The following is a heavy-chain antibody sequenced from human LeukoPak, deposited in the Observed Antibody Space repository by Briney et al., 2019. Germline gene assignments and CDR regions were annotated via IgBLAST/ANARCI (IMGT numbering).Heavy chain of an antibody. V-gene: IGHV1-69*06. CDR1: GGTFSNYA. J-gene: IGHJ5*01. CDR2: IIPVFGTT. CDR3: AKVGGKWYDF. Sequence: SVKVSCKASGGTFSNYAIHWVRQAPGQGLEWMGRIIPVFGTTNYAQKFQGRVTITADKSTSTAYMELSSLRSEDTAVYYCAKVGGKWYDFWGQGTLVTVSS.